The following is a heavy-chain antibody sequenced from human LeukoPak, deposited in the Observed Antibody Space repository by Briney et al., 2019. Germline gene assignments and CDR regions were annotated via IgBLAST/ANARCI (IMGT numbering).Heavy chain of an antibody. CDR1: GGSFSGYY. J-gene: IGHJ4*02. CDR3: ARGRARYYDSSGYTDDY. CDR2: INHSGST. V-gene: IGHV4-34*01. D-gene: IGHD3-22*01. Sequence: SETLSLTCAVYGGSFSGYYWSWIRQPPGKGLEWLGEINHSGSTNYNPSLKSRVTISVDTSKNQFSLKLSSVTAADTAVYYCARGRARYYDSSGYTDDYWGQGTLVTVSS.